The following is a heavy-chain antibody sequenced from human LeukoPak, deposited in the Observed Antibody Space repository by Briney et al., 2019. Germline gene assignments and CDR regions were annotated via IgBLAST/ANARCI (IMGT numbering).Heavy chain of an antibody. CDR2: IYHSAST. J-gene: IGHJ4*02. V-gene: IGHV4-30-2*01. CDR3: ARGRDGSGSYDY. CDR1: GGSISSGGYY. D-gene: IGHD3-10*01. Sequence: PSETLSLTCTVSGGSISSGGYYWSWIRQPPGKGLEWIGYIYHSASTYYNPSLKSRLTISVDRSKNQFSLKLNSVTAADTALYYCARGRDGSGSYDYWGQGTLVTASS.